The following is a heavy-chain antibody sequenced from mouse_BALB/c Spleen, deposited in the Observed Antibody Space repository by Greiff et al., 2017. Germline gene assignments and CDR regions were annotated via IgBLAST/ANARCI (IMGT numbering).Heavy chain of an antibody. V-gene: IGHV2-6-7*01. CDR3: AREENGYDYAMDY. Sequence: VHLVESGPGLVAPSQSLSITCTVSGFSLTGYGVNWVRQPPGKGLEWLGMIWGDGSTDYNSALKSRLSISKDNSKSQVFLKMNSLQTDDTARYYCAREENGYDYAMDYWGQGTSVTVSS. CDR2: IWGDGST. D-gene: IGHD1-2*01. J-gene: IGHJ4*01. CDR1: GFSLTGYG.